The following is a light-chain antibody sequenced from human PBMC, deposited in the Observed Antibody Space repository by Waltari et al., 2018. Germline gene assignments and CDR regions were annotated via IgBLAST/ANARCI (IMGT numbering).Light chain of an antibody. Sequence: DIQMTQSPSSLSASVGDRVTITCRASQDISKYLNWFQQKPGKAPKRLIYDASNVQSGVPSRFSGSRSGTVFTLTISSLQPEDFATYYCLQYNSAPLTFGGGTKVEIK. CDR1: QDISKY. CDR2: DAS. V-gene: IGKV1-17*01. CDR3: LQYNSAPLT. J-gene: IGKJ4*01.